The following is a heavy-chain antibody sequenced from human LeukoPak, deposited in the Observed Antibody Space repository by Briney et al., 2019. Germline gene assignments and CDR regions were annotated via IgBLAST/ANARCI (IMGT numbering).Heavy chain of an antibody. CDR3: ARLELGYCSSTSCHPYFDY. CDR1: GGTFSSYA. J-gene: IGHJ4*02. D-gene: IGHD2-2*01. CDR2: IIPIFGTA. Sequence: GASVKVSCKASGGTFSSYAISWVRQAPGQGLEWMGGIIPIFGTANYAQKFQGRVTITADESTSTAYMELSSLRSEDTAVYYCARLELGYCSSTSCHPYFDYWGQGTLVTVSS. V-gene: IGHV1-69*13.